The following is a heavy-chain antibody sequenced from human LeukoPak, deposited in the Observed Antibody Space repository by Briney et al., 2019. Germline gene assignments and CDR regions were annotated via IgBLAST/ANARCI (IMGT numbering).Heavy chain of an antibody. CDR2: ISWNSDSL. V-gene: IGHV3-9*01. D-gene: IGHD3-22*01. CDR1: GFTFDDYA. CDR3: AAGRGWLIDC. J-gene: IGHJ4*02. Sequence: GGSLRLSCAASGFTFDDYAMHWVRQVPGKGLEWVSGISWNSDSLNYADSVRGRFTISRDNAKNSLYLQMNNLRVEDTAVYYCAAGRGWLIDCWGQGTLVTVSS.